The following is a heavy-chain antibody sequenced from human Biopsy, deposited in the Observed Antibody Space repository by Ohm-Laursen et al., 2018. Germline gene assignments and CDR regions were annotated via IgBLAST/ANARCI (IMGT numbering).Heavy chain of an antibody. CDR1: GKTFSDYY. CDR2: INQSGRT. J-gene: IGHJ4*02. V-gene: IGHV4-34*08. Sequence: PSETLSLTGEVYGKTFSDYYWSWIRQPPGKGLEWIGQINQSGRTNYNPSLKSRVNISADKSNNQFSLKLTSVTSADTAVYFCGNEVHGRDYWGLGALVTVSS. D-gene: IGHD2-15*01. CDR3: GNEVHGRDY.